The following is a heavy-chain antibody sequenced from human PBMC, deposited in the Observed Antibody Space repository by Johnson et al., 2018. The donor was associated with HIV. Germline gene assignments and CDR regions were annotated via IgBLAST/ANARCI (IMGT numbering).Heavy chain of an antibody. J-gene: IGHJ3*02. CDR2: IYSGGST. CDR1: GFTVSSNY. CDR3: ATNRGGAFEI. V-gene: IGHV3-66*01. D-gene: IGHD2/OR15-2a*01. Sequence: VQLVESGGGLVQPGGSLRLSCAASGFTVSSNYMSWVRKAPGTGLEWVSIIYSGGSTHYADSVKGRFTISRDNSKNTLYLQMNSLRAEDPAVYYCATNRGGAFEIWGQGAMITVSS.